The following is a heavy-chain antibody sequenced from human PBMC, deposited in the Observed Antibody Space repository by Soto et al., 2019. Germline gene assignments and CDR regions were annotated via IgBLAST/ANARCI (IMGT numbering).Heavy chain of an antibody. CDR3: ARGITMVRGVIFPVAAKKGNWFDP. CDR1: GGSFSGYY. Sequence: PSETLSLTCAVYGGSFSGYYWSWIRQPPGKGLEWIGEINHSGSTNYNPSLKSRVTISVDTSKNQFSLKLSFVTAADTALYYCARGITMVRGVIFPVAAKKGNWFDPWGQGTQVTVSS. J-gene: IGHJ5*02. V-gene: IGHV4-34*01. CDR2: INHSGST. D-gene: IGHD3-10*01.